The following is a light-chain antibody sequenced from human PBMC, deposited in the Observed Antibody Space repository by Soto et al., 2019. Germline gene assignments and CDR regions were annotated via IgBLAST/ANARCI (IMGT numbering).Light chain of an antibody. V-gene: IGKV3-15*01. J-gene: IGKJ1*01. Sequence: EIVMTQSPATLSVSPGERATLSCRASQSVSSNLAWYQQKPGQAPRLLIYGASTRATGIPARFSGSGSGTEFTRTISSLQSEDFAVYYCQQYNNWPQTFGQGTKVDIK. CDR3: QQYNNWPQT. CDR1: QSVSSN. CDR2: GAS.